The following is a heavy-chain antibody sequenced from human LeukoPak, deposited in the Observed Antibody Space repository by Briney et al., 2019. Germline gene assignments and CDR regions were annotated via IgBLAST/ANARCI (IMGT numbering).Heavy chain of an antibody. CDR3: AGLVVVAATNWFDP. CDR1: GGTFSSHA. V-gene: IGHV1-69*04. CDR2: IIPILGIA. Sequence: GASVKVSCKASGGTFSSHAISWVRQAPGQGLEWMGRIIPILGIANYAQKFQGRVTITADKSTSTAYMELSSLRSEDTAVYYCAGLVVVAATNWFDPWGQGTLVTVSS. D-gene: IGHD2-15*01. J-gene: IGHJ5*02.